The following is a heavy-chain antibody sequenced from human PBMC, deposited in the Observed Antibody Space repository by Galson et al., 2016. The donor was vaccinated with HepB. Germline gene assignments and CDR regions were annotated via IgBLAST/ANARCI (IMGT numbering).Heavy chain of an antibody. CDR1: GFTFSNHA. CDR3: ARDGGNPRYYFDL. V-gene: IGHV3-23*01. CDR2: ITGRGDST. J-gene: IGHJ2*01. Sequence: SLRLSCAASGFTFSNHAMSWVRQAPGKGLEWVISITGRGDSTYSADSVKGRFTISRDNSKNTLHLQVNSLRADDTAVYYCARDGGNPRYYFDLWGRGALVAVSS. D-gene: IGHD4-23*01.